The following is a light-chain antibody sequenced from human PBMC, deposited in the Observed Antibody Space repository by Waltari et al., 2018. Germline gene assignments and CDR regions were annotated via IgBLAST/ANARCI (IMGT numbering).Light chain of an antibody. Sequence: DIQMTQSPSSLSASVGDRVTITCRASQSIRSHLNWYQKKPGKAPNLLIYAASSLRSGVPSRFSGSGSGTDVTLTISSLQPEDFATYYCQRSDSTPYTFGQGTKLEIK. CDR1: QSIRSH. J-gene: IGKJ2*01. CDR2: AAS. CDR3: QRSDSTPYT. V-gene: IGKV1-39*01.